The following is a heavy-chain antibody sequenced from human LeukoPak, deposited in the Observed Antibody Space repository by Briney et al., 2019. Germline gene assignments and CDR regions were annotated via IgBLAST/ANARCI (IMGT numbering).Heavy chain of an antibody. Sequence: GGSLRLSCAASGFTFSSYAMHWVRQAPGKGLEWVAVISYDGSNKYYADSVKGRFTISKDNSKNTLYLQMNSLRAEDTAVYYCARLEGYSGSYEDYWGQGTLVTVSS. CDR2: ISYDGSNK. J-gene: IGHJ4*02. CDR3: ARLEGYSGSYEDY. D-gene: IGHD1-26*01. CDR1: GFTFSSYA. V-gene: IGHV3-30-3*01.